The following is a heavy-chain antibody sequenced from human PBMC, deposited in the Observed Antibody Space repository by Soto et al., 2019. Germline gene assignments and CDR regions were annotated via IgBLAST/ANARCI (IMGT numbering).Heavy chain of an antibody. CDR2: IYHSGST. D-gene: IGHD3-9*01. Sequence: QVQLQESGPGLVKPSGTLSLTCAVSGGSISSSNWWSWVRQPPGKGLEWIGEIYHSGSTNYNPSLKSRVTISVDKSKNQFSLKLSSVTAADTAVYYCARVTFYDILTGYPKLYYFDYWDQGTLVTVSS. CDR3: ARVTFYDILTGYPKLYYFDY. V-gene: IGHV4-4*02. J-gene: IGHJ4*02. CDR1: GGSISSSNW.